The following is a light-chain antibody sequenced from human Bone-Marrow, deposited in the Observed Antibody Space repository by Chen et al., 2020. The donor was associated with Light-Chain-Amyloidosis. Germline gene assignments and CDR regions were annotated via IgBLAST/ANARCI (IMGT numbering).Light chain of an antibody. CDR3: QVWDRSSDRPV. V-gene: IGLV3-21*02. J-gene: IGLJ3*02. Sequence: SYVLTQPSSVSVAPGQTATTACGGNNIGSTSVHWYQQAPGQAPLLVVYDYSERPSGIPERLSGSNSGNTATLTISRVEAGDEADYYCQVWDRSSDRPVFGGGTKLTVL. CDR1: NIGSTS. CDR2: DYS.